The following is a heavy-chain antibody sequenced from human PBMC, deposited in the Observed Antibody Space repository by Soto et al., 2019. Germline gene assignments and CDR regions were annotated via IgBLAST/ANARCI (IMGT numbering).Heavy chain of an antibody. Sequence: EVQLEESGGALVQPGRSLRLSCAASGFTFDDYAMHWVRQVLGKGLEWVSSISWNSGNIGYADSVKGRFTTSRDNAKNYLYLQMKSLRPEDTALYYCVRSKGGYSYGTPFDYWGQGTLVTVSS. D-gene: IGHD5-18*01. CDR2: ISWNSGNI. V-gene: IGHV3-9*01. CDR1: GFTFDDYA. CDR3: VRSKGGYSYGTPFDY. J-gene: IGHJ4*02.